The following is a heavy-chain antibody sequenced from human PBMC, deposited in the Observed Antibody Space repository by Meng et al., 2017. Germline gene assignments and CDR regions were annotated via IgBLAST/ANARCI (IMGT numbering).Heavy chain of an antibody. D-gene: IGHD3-9*01. CDR3: ARDADWVIFDH. V-gene: IGHV3-74*03. Sequence: GESLKISCAASGFTFSSYNMHWVRQTPGEGLVWVSRINTDASITTYADSVEGRFTISRNDATNTVYLQMNSLRAEDTAVYYCARDADWVIFDHWGQGALVTVSS. CDR1: GFTFSSYN. J-gene: IGHJ4*02. CDR2: INTDASIT.